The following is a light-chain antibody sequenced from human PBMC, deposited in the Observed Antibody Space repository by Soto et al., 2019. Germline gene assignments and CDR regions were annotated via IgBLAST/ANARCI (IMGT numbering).Light chain of an antibody. CDR2: GAS. CDR3: QQYDSSPRT. J-gene: IGKJ1*01. CDR1: QSFTSTS. V-gene: IGKV3-20*01. Sequence: EIVLTQSPGTLSLSPVERATLSCRASQSFTSTSLAWYQQKPGQAPRLLISGASRRAAGIPDRFSGSGSGTDFTLTISRLESEDLAVYYCQQYDSSPRTFGQGTKVDIK.